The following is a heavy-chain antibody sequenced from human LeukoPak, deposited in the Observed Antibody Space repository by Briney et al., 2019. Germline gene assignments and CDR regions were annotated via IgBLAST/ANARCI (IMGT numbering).Heavy chain of an antibody. D-gene: IGHD3-10*01. Sequence: ASVKVSCKASGYSFTSYGLSWVRQAPGQGLEWMGWISIYNGNTNYTRKLQGRLTMTRDTSTSTAYMELRGLKSDDTAIYYCARELYASGLGDYWGQGTLVTVSS. V-gene: IGHV1-18*01. CDR3: ARELYASGLGDY. J-gene: IGHJ4*02. CDR1: GYSFTSYG. CDR2: ISIYNGNT.